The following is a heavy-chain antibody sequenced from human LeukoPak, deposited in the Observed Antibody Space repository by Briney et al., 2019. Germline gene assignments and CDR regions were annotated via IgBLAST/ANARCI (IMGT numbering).Heavy chain of an antibody. D-gene: IGHD3-22*01. V-gene: IGHV4-30-2*01. CDR3: ARTSYYYDSSGYPASYYFDY. CDR1: GGSISSGGYS. CDR2: IYHSGST. J-gene: IGHJ4*02. Sequence: SETLSLTCAVSGGSISSGGYSWSWIQQPPGKGLEWIGYIYHSGSTYYNPSLKSRVTISVDRSKNQFSLKLSSVTAADTAVYYCARTSYYYDSSGYPASYYFDYWGQGTLVTVSS.